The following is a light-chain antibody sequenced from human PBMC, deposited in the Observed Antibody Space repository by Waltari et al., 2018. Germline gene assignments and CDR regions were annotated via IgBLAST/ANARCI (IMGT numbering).Light chain of an antibody. J-gene: IGKJ1*01. V-gene: IGKV3-20*01. CDR1: QSVSKY. CDR3: QKYGTLPAT. CDR2: DAS. Sequence: EIVLTQSPGTLSLSPGERATLSCRASQSVSKYLAWYQQKPGQAPRLLIYDASTRATGIPAMFSGSGWGTDFSLTISRLGPEDVAVYYCQKYGTLPATFGQGTKVQ.